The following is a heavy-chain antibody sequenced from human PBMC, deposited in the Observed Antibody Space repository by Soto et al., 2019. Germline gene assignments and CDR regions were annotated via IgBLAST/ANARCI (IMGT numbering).Heavy chain of an antibody. CDR2: MNPNSGNT. V-gene: IGHV1-8*01. Sequence: GASVKVSCKASGYTFTSYDINWVRQATGQGLEWMGWMNPNSGNTGYAQKFQGRVTMTRNTSISTAYMELSSPRSEDPAVYYCAGANRGNSSYDRAVWAKGTTVTVSS. J-gene: IGHJ6*03. CDR3: AGANRGNSSYDRAV. D-gene: IGHD7-27*01. CDR1: GYTFTSYD.